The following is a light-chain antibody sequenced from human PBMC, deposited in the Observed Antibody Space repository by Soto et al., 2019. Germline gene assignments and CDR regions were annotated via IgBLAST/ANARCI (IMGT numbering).Light chain of an antibody. V-gene: IGLV2-11*01. CDR2: DVS. CDR3: CSYAGSDIWV. CDR1: SSDVGGYNY. J-gene: IGLJ3*02. Sequence: QSALTQPRSVSGSPGQSVTISCTGTSSDVGGYNYVSWYQLHPGKAPKLIIYDVSKWPSGVPDRFSGSKSGNTASLTISGLQADDEADYYCCSYAGSDIWVFGGGTKLTVL.